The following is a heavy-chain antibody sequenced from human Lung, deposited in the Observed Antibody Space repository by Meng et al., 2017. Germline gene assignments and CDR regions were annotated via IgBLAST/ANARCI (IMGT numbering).Heavy chain of an antibody. CDR1: GYTFTGYY. CDR3: ASVGACGGDCYTFDY. Sequence: QVQLVQSGAGVKKPGASVKVSCKASGYTFTGYYMHWVRQAPGQGLEWMGRINPNSGGTNYAQKFQGRVTMTRDTSISTAYMELSRLRSDDTAVYYCASVGACGGDCYTFDYWGQGTLVTVSS. J-gene: IGHJ4*02. V-gene: IGHV1-2*06. CDR2: INPNSGGT. D-gene: IGHD2-21*02.